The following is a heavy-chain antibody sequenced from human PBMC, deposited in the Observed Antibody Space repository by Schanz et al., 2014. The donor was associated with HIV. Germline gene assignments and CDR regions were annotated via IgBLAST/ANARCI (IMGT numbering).Heavy chain of an antibody. CDR1: GYSFMNAA. D-gene: IGHD3-22*01. V-gene: IGHV1-8*01. Sequence: QVQLVQSGAEVKRPGSSVKVSCRTSGYSFMNAAINWVRQAPGQGLEWVGRMNPNSGNTGYAQKFRGRVTMTRNTSTGTAYMELSSLRSDDTAVYYCARGRRDVSMIVLYWLDPWGQGTLVTVSS. CDR3: ARGRRDVSMIVLYWLDP. CDR2: MNPNSGNT. J-gene: IGHJ5*02.